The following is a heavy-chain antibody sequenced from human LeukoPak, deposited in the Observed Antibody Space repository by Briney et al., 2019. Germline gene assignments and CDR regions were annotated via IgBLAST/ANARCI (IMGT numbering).Heavy chain of an antibody. Sequence: LSCAASGFTFSDYYMSWIRQPPGKGLEWIGEINHSGSTNYNPSLKSRVTISVDTSKNQFSLKLSSVTAADTAVYYCAREGLSQTTTQFGVTDYWGQGTLVIVSS. V-gene: IGHV4-34*01. CDR2: INHSGST. CDR3: AREGLSQTTTQFGVTDY. CDR1: GFTFSDYY. D-gene: IGHD3-10*01. J-gene: IGHJ4*02.